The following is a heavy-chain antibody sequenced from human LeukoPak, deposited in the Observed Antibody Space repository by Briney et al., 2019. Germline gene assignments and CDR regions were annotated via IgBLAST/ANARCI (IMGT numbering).Heavy chain of an antibody. J-gene: IGHJ4*02. D-gene: IGHD2-15*01. CDR2: ISASGLST. CDR1: GFIFSNYA. CDR3: AKATMAYCSGGSRYPFDY. V-gene: IGHV3-23*01. Sequence: GGSLRLSCAASGFIFSNYAMSGVRQAPGKGLEWVSPISASGLSTYYADSVKGRFTISRDNSKNTLYLQMNSLRAEDTAVYYCAKATMAYCSGGSRYPFDYWGQGTLVTVSS.